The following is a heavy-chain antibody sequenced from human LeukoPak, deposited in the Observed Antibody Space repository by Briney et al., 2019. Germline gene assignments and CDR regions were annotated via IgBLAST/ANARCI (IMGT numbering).Heavy chain of an antibody. CDR1: GFTFSSYG. V-gene: IGHV3-30*18. CDR2: ISYDGSNK. Sequence: GGSLRLSCAASGFTFSSYGMHWVRQAPGKGLEWVAVISYDGSNKYYADSVKGRFTISRDNSKNTLYLQMDSLRAEDTAVYYCAKDYRNGAQYYYYGMDVWGQGTTVTVSS. CDR3: AKDYRNGAQYYYYGMDV. D-gene: IGHD1-14*01. J-gene: IGHJ6*02.